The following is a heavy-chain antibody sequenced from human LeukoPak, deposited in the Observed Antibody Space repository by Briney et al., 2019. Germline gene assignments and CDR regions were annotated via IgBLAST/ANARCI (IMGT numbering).Heavy chain of an antibody. CDR1: GYTFTSYY. CDR2: INPNSGGT. Sequence: GASVKVSCKASGYTFTSYYMHWVRQAPGQGLEWMGWINPNSGGTNYAQKFQGRVTMTRDTSISTAYMELSRLRSDDTAVYYCARVRYCSGGSCYWSSDYWGQGTLVTVSS. D-gene: IGHD2-15*01. V-gene: IGHV1-2*02. CDR3: ARVRYCSGGSCYWSSDY. J-gene: IGHJ4*02.